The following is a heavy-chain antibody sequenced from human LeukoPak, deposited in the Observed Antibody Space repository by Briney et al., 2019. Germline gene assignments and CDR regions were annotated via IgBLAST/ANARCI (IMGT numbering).Heavy chain of an antibody. CDR2: IYYSGST. D-gene: IGHD3-9*01. CDR1: GGSISSGGYY. Sequence: SETLSLTCTVSGGSISSGGYYWSWIRQHPGKGLEWIGYIYYSGSTYYNPSLKSRVTISVDTSKNQFSLKLSSVTAADTAVYYCARSVLRYFDWLVEFDYWGQGTLVTVYS. J-gene: IGHJ4*02. CDR3: ARSVLRYFDWLVEFDY. V-gene: IGHV4-31*03.